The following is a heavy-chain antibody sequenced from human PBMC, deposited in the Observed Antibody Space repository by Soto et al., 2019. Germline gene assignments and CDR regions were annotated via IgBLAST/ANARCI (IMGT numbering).Heavy chain of an antibody. D-gene: IGHD3-16*01. CDR1: GGTFSSYS. Sequence: QVQLVQSGAEVKKPGSSVKVSCKASGGTFSSYSMNWVRQAPGQGLEWMGRIIPLFGAANYAQKFQGRVTFTADEATTTAYMELSSLRSDDTAVYYCARGHTYAYWFDPWGQGTLVTVSS. V-gene: IGHV1-69*15. CDR3: ARGHTYAYWFDP. CDR2: IIPLFGAA. J-gene: IGHJ5*02.